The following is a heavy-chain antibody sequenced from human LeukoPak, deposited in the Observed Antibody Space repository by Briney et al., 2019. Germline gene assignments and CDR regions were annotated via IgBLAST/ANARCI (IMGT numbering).Heavy chain of an antibody. CDR2: ISTYNGNT. J-gene: IGHJ6*02. CDR1: GYTFINYD. CDR3: ARDGGPPRTFRYNGLDV. D-gene: IGHD2-21*01. V-gene: IGHV1-18*01. Sequence: ASVTVSCKASGYTFINYDMSGVRQAPGQGVEWMGWISTYNGNTNYALELQGRVTMNTERSTRTAYMEERSLRSDDTAVYYCARDGGPPRTFRYNGLDVWGQGTTVTVSS.